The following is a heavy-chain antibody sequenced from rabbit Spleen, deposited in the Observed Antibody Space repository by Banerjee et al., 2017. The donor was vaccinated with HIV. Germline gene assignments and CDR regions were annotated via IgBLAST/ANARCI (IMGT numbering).Heavy chain of an antibody. CDR2: IEAGSSGFT. CDR3: ARDLLGVIGWNFNL. CDR1: GVSFSSSSY. D-gene: IGHD1-1*01. V-gene: IGHV1S40*01. Sequence: QSLEESGGDLVKPGASLTLTCTASGVSFSSSSYMCWVRQAPGKGLEWIACIEAGSSGFTYFASWAKGRFTISKTSSTTVTLQVTSLTAADTATCFCARDLLGVIGWNFNLWGPGTLVTVS. J-gene: IGHJ4*01.